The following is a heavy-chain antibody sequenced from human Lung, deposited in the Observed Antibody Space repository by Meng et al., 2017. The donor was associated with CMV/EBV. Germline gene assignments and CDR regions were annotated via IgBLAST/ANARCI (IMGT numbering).Heavy chain of an antibody. J-gene: IGHJ4*02. CDR2: IYSGGST. D-gene: IGHD3-16*01. V-gene: IGHV3-66*02. CDR1: GFTVSSNY. CDR3: AREDGGD. Sequence: GEXLKISCAASGFTVSSNYMSWVRQAPGKGLEWVSVIYSGGSTYYADSVKGRFTISRDNSKNTLYLQMNSLRAEDTAVYYCAREDGGDWAQGTLVTVSS.